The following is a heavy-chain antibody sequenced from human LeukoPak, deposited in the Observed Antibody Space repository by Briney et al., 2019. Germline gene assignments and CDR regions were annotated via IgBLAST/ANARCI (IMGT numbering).Heavy chain of an antibody. Sequence: PSETLSLTCTVWGGSISSYYWRWIRQPPGKGLEWIGYIYYSGSTNYNPSLKSRVTISVDTSKNQFSLKLSSVTAADTAVYYCARGGHGYSYGTVGAFDIWGQGTMVTVSS. CDR3: ARGGHGYSYGTVGAFDI. D-gene: IGHD5-18*01. CDR2: IYYSGST. CDR1: GGSISSYY. J-gene: IGHJ3*02. V-gene: IGHV4-59*01.